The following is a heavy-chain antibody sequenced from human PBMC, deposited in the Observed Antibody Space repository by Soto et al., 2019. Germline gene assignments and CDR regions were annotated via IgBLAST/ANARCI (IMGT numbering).Heavy chain of an antibody. CDR2: IYDSGST. J-gene: IGHJ4*02. Sequence: SETLSLTCAVSGYSISSSNWWGWIRQSPGKGLEWIGYIYDSGSTYYNPSLKSRVTMSVDTSKNQFSLKLSSVTAVDSAVYYCARVKYDDISYYLDHWGQGTPVTVSS. V-gene: IGHV4-28*03. CDR1: GYSISSSNW. CDR3: ARVKYDDISYYLDH. D-gene: IGHD3-22*01.